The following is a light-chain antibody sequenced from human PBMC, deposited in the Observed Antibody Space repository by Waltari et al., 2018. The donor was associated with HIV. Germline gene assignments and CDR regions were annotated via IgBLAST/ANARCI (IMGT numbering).Light chain of an antibody. CDR3: HQYNKWPRGT. CDR1: QSVGSY. Sequence: VMTQSPATVSVSPGGRATLSCRASQSVGSYLAWYQQKPGQAPRLLIYGASTRATGNPTRVSGSGSGKEFTLTISSLKSEDFAVYYCHQYNKWPRGTFGGGTKVEV. CDR2: GAS. V-gene: IGKV3-15*01. J-gene: IGKJ4*01.